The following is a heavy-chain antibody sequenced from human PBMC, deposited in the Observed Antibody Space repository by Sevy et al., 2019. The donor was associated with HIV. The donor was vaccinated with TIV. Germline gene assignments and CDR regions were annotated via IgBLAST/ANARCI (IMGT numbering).Heavy chain of an antibody. Sequence: SETLSLTCTVSAGSISSYYWSWIRQPPGKGLEWIGYIYYSGSTNYNPSLKSRVTISVDTSKNQFSLKLSSVTAADTAVYYCASADYGDYFYFDYWGQGTLVTVSS. CDR2: IYYSGST. CDR1: AGSISSYY. D-gene: IGHD4-17*01. V-gene: IGHV4-59*01. CDR3: ASADYGDYFYFDY. J-gene: IGHJ4*02.